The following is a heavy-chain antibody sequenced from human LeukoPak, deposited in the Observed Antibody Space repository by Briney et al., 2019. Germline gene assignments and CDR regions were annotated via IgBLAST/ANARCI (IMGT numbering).Heavy chain of an antibody. Sequence: PSETLSLTCTVSGGSISSNYWSWIRQPPGKGLEWIGYIYNSGSTIYNPSLKSRVTISVDTSKNQFSLKLSSVTAADTAVCYCAGASRARLDYWGQGTLVTVSS. J-gene: IGHJ4*02. CDR2: IYNSGST. V-gene: IGHV4-59*01. D-gene: IGHD4/OR15-4a*01. CDR3: AGASRARLDY. CDR1: GGSISSNY.